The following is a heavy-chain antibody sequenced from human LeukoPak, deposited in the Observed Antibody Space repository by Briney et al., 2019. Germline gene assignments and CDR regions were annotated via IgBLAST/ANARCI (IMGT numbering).Heavy chain of an antibody. CDR3: ARDPWLVPEASYFDY. CDR1: GGSISSGGYS. CDR2: VYHSGST. V-gene: IGHV4-30-2*01. J-gene: IGHJ4*02. Sequence: PSETLSLTCAVSGGSISSGGYSWSWIRQPPGKGLEWIGYVYHSGSTYYNPSLKSRVTISVDRSKNQFSLKLSSVTAADTAVYYCARDPWLVPEASYFDYWGQGTLVTVSS. D-gene: IGHD6-19*01.